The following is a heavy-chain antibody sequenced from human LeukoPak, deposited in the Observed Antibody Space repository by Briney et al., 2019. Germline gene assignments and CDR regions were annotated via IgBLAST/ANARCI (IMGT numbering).Heavy chain of an antibody. CDR1: GYTFTGYY. D-gene: IGHD4-17*01. CDR2: INAGNGNT. CDR3: ARVGNRYGDYGPKSPSHGFDY. J-gene: IGHJ4*02. Sequence: ASVKVSCKASGYTFTGYYMHWVRQAPGQGLEWMGWINAGNGNTKYSQKFQGRVTITRDTSASTAYMELSSLRSEDTAVYYCARVGNRYGDYGPKSPSHGFDYWGQGTLVTVSS. V-gene: IGHV1-3*01.